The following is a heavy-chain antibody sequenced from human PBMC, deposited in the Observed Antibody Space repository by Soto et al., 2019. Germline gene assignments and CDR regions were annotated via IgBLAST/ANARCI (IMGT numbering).Heavy chain of an antibody. J-gene: IGHJ6*02. CDR3: ARNSAEENYYYYYGMDV. Sequence: GGSLRLSCAASGFTFSSYAMNWVRQAPGKGLEWVAVISYDGSNKYYAASGKGRFTISRDNTKNTLYLQMNSLRAEDTAVYYCARNSAEENYYYYYGMDVWGQGTTVTVSS. CDR1: GFTFSSYA. CDR2: ISYDGSNK. V-gene: IGHV3-30-3*01.